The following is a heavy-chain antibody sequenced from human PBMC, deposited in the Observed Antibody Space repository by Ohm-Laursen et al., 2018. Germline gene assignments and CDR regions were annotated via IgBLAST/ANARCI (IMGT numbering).Heavy chain of an antibody. J-gene: IGHJ6*02. CDR1: GFTLSSYD. V-gene: IGHV3-21*01. CDR2: ISETGSHI. CDR3: ARDSSRRAREGGMDV. Sequence: SLRLSCAASGFTLSSYDMNWVRQAPGKGLEWISYISETGSHIYDADSMRGRFTVAGDNAKNLLYLQLNSLRVEDTAVYYCARDSSRRAREGGMDVWGQGTMVTVSS. D-gene: IGHD6-6*01.